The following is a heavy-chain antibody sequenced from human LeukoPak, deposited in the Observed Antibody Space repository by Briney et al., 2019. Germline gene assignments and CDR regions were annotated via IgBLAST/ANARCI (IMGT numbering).Heavy chain of an antibody. D-gene: IGHD6-19*01. V-gene: IGHV3-23*01. CDR2: ISGSGGST. CDR1: GFTFSSYA. Sequence: PGGSLRLSCAASGFTFSSYAMSWVRQAPGKGLERVSAISGSGGSTYYADSVKGRFTISRDNSKNTLYLQMNSLRAEDTAVYYCAKDGFQWLVSSYFDYWGQGTLVTVSS. CDR3: AKDGFQWLVSSYFDY. J-gene: IGHJ4*02.